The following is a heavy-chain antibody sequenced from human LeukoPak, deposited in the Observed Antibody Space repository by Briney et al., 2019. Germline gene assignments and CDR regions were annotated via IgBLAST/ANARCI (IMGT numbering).Heavy chain of an antibody. V-gene: IGHV3-15*01. CDR1: GFTFSNAW. CDR2: IKSKSDAGTT. D-gene: IGHD3-16*01. J-gene: IGHJ4*02. CDR3: TTGHCVWGSSCDY. Sequence: GGSLRLSCAASGFTFSNAWMTWVRQAPGEGLEWVGRIKSKSDAGTTDYAAPVKGRFTISRDDSKNTLYLQMNSLKIEDTAVYYCTTGHCVWGSSCDYWGQGTLVTVSS.